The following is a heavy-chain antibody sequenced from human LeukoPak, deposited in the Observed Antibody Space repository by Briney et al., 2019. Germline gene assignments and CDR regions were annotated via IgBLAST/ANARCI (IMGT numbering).Heavy chain of an antibody. CDR3: AKDHESSGYWFDAFDI. D-gene: IGHD3-22*01. CDR2: ISGSGGST. CDR1: GFTFSSYA. Sequence: PGGSLRLSCAASGFTFSSYAMSWVRQAPGKGLEWVSAISGSGGSTYYADSVKGRFTISRDNSKNTLYLQMNSLRAEDTAVYYCAKDHESSGYWFDAFDIWGQGTMVTVSS. J-gene: IGHJ3*02. V-gene: IGHV3-23*01.